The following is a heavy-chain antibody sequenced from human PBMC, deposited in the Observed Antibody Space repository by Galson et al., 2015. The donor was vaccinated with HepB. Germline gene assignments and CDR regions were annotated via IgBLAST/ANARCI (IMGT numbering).Heavy chain of an antibody. D-gene: IGHD1-1*01. CDR1: GFTFSSYW. V-gene: IGHV3-7*03. Sequence: SLRLSCAASGFTFSSYWMSWVRQAPGKGLEWVANIKQDGSEKYYVDSVKGRFTISRDNAKNSLYLQMNSLRAEDTAVYYCARVDWNVFGYFDYWGQGTLVTVSS. CDR3: ARVDWNVFGYFDY. J-gene: IGHJ4*02. CDR2: IKQDGSEK.